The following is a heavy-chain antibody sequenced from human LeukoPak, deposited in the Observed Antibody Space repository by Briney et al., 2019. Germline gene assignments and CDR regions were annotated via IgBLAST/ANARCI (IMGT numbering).Heavy chain of an antibody. Sequence: GGSLRLSCAASGFTFNSYAMSWVRQAPGKGLEWVSAISGSGGSTYYADSVKGRFTISGDNSKNTLYLQMNSLRAEDTAVYYCAKATDYYDSSGYYHRPDYWGQGTLVTVSS. V-gene: IGHV3-23*01. J-gene: IGHJ4*02. D-gene: IGHD3-22*01. CDR3: AKATDYYDSSGYYHRPDY. CDR1: GFTFNSYA. CDR2: ISGSGGST.